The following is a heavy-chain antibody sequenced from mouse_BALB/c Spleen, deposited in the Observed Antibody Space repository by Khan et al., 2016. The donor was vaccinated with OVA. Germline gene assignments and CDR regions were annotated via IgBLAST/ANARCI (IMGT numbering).Heavy chain of an antibody. CDR2: ISYSGRT. Sequence: VQLQESGPGLVKPSQSLSLTCTVTGYSITSDYAWNWIRQFPGNKLEWMGYISYSGRTSYTPSLKSRISIPRDPSKNQFFLQLNSVTTEDTATYYCVRGRAYWGQGTLVTVSA. CDR1: GYSITSDYA. CDR3: VRGRAY. D-gene: IGHD3-3*01. V-gene: IGHV3-2*02. J-gene: IGHJ3*01.